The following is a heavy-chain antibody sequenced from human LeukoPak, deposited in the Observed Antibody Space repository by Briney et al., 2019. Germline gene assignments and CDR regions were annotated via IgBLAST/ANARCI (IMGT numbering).Heavy chain of an antibody. CDR3: ARVLPITIFGVVIIRGWFDP. V-gene: IGHV4-34*01. D-gene: IGHD3-3*01. CDR1: GGSFSGYY. J-gene: IGHJ5*02. CDR2: INHSGST. Sequence: SETLSLTCAVSGGSFSGYYWSWIRQPPGKGLEWVGEINHSGSTNYNPSLKSRVTISVDTSKNQFSLKLSSVTAADTAVYYCARVLPITIFGVVIIRGWFDPWGQGTLVTVSS.